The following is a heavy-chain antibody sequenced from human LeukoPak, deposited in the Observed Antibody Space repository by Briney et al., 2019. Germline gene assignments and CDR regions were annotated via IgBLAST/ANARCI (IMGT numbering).Heavy chain of an antibody. Sequence: GASVKVSCKASGYTFTSYGISWVRQAPGQGLEWMGWISAYNGNTNYAQKLQSRVTMTTDTSTSTAYMELRSLRSDDTAVYYCARGLEWLTRRHTWFDPWGQGTLVTVSS. CDR3: ARGLEWLTRRHTWFDP. V-gene: IGHV1-18*01. CDR2: ISAYNGNT. J-gene: IGHJ5*02. CDR1: GYTFTSYG. D-gene: IGHD3-3*01.